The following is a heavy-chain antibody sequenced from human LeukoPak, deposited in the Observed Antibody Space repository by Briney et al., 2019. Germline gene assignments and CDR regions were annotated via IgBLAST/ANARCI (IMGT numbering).Heavy chain of an antibody. J-gene: IGHJ6*02. CDR1: GYXFTGYY. CDR2: INPNSGGT. CDR3: ARDLSDIAAAGTYLRYYYYYGMDV. V-gene: IGHV1-2*02. Sequence: ASVKVSCKASGYXFTGYYIHWVRQAPGQGLEWMGWINPNSGGTNYAQKFQGRVTMTRDTSISTAYMELSRLRSDDTAVYYCARDLSDIAAAGTYLRYYYYYGMDVWGQGTTVTVSS. D-gene: IGHD6-13*01.